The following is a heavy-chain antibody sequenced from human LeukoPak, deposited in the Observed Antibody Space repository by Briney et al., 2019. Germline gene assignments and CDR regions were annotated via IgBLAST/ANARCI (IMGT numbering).Heavy chain of an antibody. CDR2: ISSSGSGGST. CDR3: XXXXXSSWYDF. J-gene: IGHJ5*01. Sequence: GGSLRLSCAASGFTFSSYAMSWVRQAPGKGLEWVSGISSSGSGGSTYYADSVKGRFTISRDNSKNTLYLQINSVRAEDTAVXXXXXXXXSSWYDFWGQGTLVTVSS. CDR1: GFTFSSYA. D-gene: IGHD6-13*01. V-gene: IGHV3-23*01.